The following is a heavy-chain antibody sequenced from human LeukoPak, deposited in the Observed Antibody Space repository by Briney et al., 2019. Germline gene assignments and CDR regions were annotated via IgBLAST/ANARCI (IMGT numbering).Heavy chain of an antibody. J-gene: IGHJ4*02. V-gene: IGHV4-59*01. CDR3: ARTGGYNSPFSF. CDR1: GGSISSYY. D-gene: IGHD5-24*01. CDR2: VSYSGST. Sequence: SETLSLTCTVSGGSISSYYWNWVRQPPGKGLEWIGYVSYSGSTNYNPSLKSRVTISVDTSKNQISLKLNSVTAADTAVYYCARTGGYNSPFSFWGQGALVTVSS.